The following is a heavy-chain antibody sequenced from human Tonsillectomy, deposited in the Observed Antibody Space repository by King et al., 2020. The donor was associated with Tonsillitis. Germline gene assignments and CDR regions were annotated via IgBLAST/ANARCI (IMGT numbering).Heavy chain of an antibody. CDR3: ARLRINHMDV. CDR1: GGPIRSYY. CDR2: IYYSEST. V-gene: IGHV4-59*08. Sequence: VQLQESGPGLVKPSETLSLTCTVSGGPIRSYYWSWIRQPPGKGLEWIGYIYYSESTNSNPSLKSRVTISVDTSKNQFSLKLSSVTAADTAVYYCARLRINHMDVWGKGTTVIVPS. J-gene: IGHJ6*03.